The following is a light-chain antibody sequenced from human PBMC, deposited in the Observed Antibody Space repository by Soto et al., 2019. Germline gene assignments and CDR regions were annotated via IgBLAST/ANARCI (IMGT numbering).Light chain of an antibody. V-gene: IGLV2-11*01. CDR1: SIDVGDSDF. Sequence: SVLTHPRSVSGSPGQSVTISCSGTSIDVGDSDFVSWYQQHPGKAPKLMIYVVTKRPSGVPDRFSGSKSGNTASLTISGLQDEDEADYYCSSFAATHTYIFGTGTKVTV. CDR2: VVT. CDR3: SSFAATHTYI. J-gene: IGLJ1*01.